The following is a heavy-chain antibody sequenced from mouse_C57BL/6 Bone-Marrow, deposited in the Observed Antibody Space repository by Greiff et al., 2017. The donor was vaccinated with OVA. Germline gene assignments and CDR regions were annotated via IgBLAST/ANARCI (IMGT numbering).Heavy chain of an antibody. CDR3: ARDEGTTRFAY. D-gene: IGHD2-14*01. CDR2: SRNKANDYTT. Sequence: EVNVVESGGGLVQSGRSLRLSCATSGFTFSDFYMEWVRQAPGKGLEWIAASRNKANDYTTEYSASVKGRFIVSRDTSQSILYLQMNALRAEDTAIYYCARDEGTTRFAYWGQGTLVTVSA. CDR1: GFTFSDFY. V-gene: IGHV7-1*01. J-gene: IGHJ3*01.